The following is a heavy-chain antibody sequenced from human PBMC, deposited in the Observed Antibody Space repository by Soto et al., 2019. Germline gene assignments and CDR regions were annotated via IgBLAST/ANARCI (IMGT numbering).Heavy chain of an antibody. Sequence: QVQLQESGPGLVKPSQTLTLTCSVSRGSIDTGGFYWSWARQLPGKGLQWIGYIYYTGAAYYNPALTSRVVISLDTSANQFSLSLTSLTAADTAVYYCASGTFNDISFDSWGQGRLVTVSS. D-gene: IGHD2-21*01. V-gene: IGHV4-31*03. J-gene: IGHJ4*02. CDR2: IYYTGAA. CDR3: ASGTFNDISFDS. CDR1: RGSIDTGGFY.